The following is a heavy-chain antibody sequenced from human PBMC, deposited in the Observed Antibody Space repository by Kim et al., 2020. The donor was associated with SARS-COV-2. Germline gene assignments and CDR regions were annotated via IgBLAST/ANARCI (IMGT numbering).Heavy chain of an antibody. V-gene: IGHV4-59*08. CDR1: GGSISSYY. D-gene: IGHD3-10*01. CDR3: ASGGRITMVRGGRWFDP. CDR2: IYYSGST. J-gene: IGHJ5*02. Sequence: SETLSLTCTVSGGSISSYYWSWIRQPPGKGLEWIGYIYYSGSTNYNPSLKSRVTISVDTSKNQFSLKLSSVTAADTAVYYCASGGRITMVRGGRWFDPWGQGTLVTVSS.